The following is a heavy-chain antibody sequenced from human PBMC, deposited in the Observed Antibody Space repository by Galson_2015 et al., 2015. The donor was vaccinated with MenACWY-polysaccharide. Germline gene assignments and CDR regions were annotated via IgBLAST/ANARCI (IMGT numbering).Heavy chain of an antibody. D-gene: IGHD3-10*01. Sequence: VKVSCKASGYSFSSYDINWVRQTTGQGLEWMGWMNPNSGNTGYAQKFQGRVTMTRNTSISIAYMELSSLRSEDTAMYYCARTFGDFDYWGQGTLVTVSS. CDR3: ARTFGDFDY. J-gene: IGHJ4*02. V-gene: IGHV1-8*01. CDR2: MNPNSGNT. CDR1: GYSFSSYD.